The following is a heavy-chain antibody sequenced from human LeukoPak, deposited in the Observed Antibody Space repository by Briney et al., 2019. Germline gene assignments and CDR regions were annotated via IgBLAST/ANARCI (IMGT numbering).Heavy chain of an antibody. CDR3: ARGYYDSNA. J-gene: IGHJ5*02. V-gene: IGHV1-2*06. Sequence: EASVKVSCKASGYTFTSYGISWVRQAPGQGLEWMGRINPNSGGTNYAQKFQGRVTMTRDTSISTAYMELSRLRSDDTAVYYCARGYYDSNAWGQGTLVTVSS. D-gene: IGHD3-22*01. CDR1: GYTFTSYG. CDR2: INPNSGGT.